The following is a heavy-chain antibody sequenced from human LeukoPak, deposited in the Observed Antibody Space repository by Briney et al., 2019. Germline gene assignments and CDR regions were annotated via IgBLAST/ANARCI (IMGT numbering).Heavy chain of an antibody. D-gene: IGHD5-18*01. J-gene: IGHJ4*02. Sequence: GESLKISCKGSGYSFTSYWVSWVRQMPGKGLEWMGRIDSSDSYTNYSPSFQGHVTISADKSISSAYLQWSSLKASDTAMYYCARTAMVMGNDYWGQGTLVTVSS. CDR2: IDSSDSYT. CDR3: ARTAMVMGNDY. V-gene: IGHV5-10-1*01. CDR1: GYSFTSYW.